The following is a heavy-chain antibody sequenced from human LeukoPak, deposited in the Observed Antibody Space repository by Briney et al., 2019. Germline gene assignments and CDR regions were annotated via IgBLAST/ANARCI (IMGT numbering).Heavy chain of an antibody. CDR2: ISDSGSSI. D-gene: IGHD6-19*01. CDR1: GFTFSSYA. CDR3: AREGSGWSFDY. Sequence: GGSLRLSCAASGFTFSSYAMSWVRQAPGKGLEWVSYISDSGSSIYYADSVKGRFTISRDDAKSSLYLQMSSLRAEDTAVYYCAREGSGWSFDYWGQGTLVTVSS. V-gene: IGHV3-48*03. J-gene: IGHJ4*02.